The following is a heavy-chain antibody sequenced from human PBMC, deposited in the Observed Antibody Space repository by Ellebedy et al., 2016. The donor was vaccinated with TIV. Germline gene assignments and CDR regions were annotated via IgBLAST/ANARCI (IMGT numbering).Heavy chain of an antibody. CDR2: ISGGGETT. V-gene: IGHV3-23*01. D-gene: IGHD3-22*01. CDR1: GSTFSSYA. J-gene: IGHJ4*02. Sequence: GESLKISCAASGSTFSSYAMNWIRQAPGKGLEWVSVISGGGETTSYADSVKGRFTISRDNSKNMLFLQMNSLRAEDTALYYCAKGRKLIRSSSLDYWGQGTLVAVSS. CDR3: AKGRKLIRSSSLDY.